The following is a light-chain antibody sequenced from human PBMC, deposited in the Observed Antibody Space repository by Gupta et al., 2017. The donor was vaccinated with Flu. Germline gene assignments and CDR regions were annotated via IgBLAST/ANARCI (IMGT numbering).Light chain of an antibody. CDR3: GTWDSSLSAGV. V-gene: IGLV1-51*02. J-gene: IGLJ3*02. Sequence: QSVFTQPPSVSAAPGQKVTISCSGSSSNIGNNYVSWYQQHAGAPPKLLIYEGNRRPSGIPDRFSGSKSGTSATLGITGLQTGDEADYYCGTWDSSLSAGVFGGGTKLTVL. CDR1: SSNIGNNY. CDR2: EGN.